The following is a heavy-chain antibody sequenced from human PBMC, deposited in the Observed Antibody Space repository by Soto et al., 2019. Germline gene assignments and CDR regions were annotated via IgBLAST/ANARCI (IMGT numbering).Heavy chain of an antibody. CDR3: TGEVASGY. CDR2: ISRDGGTK. CDR1: GFTVSTYG. V-gene: IGHV3-30*03. J-gene: IGHJ4*02. Sequence: QVQLVESGGGVVQPGRSLRLSCAVSGFTVSTYGMHWVRQAPGKGLEWVAVISRDGGTKYYADSVKGRFTISRDNSRNTLFLEMNSLRGADMAVYYCTGEVASGYWGQGPLVTVSS. D-gene: IGHD2-8*02.